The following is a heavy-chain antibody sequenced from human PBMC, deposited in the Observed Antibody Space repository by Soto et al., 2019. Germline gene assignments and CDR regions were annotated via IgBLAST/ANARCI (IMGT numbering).Heavy chain of an antibody. CDR2: IWYDGINK. CDR3: ARVDPYDASDY. CDR1: GFTLTNYG. J-gene: IGHJ4*02. Sequence: GGSLRLSCAASGFTLTNYGMQWVRQAPGKGLEWVAVIWYDGINKHYAESVKGRFTISRDNSNNTLSLQMNSLRVEDTAVYHCARVDPYDASDYWGQGTVVTASS. V-gene: IGHV3-33*01. D-gene: IGHD3-22*01.